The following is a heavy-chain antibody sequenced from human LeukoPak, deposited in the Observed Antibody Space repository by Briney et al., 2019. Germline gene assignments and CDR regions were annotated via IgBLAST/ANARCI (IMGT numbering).Heavy chain of an antibody. J-gene: IGHJ4*02. CDR1: GYTFTSYD. CDR2: MNPNSGNT. CDR3: ARSMAPDDFDY. Sequence: ASVKVSCKASGYTFTSYDINWVRQATGQGLEWMGWMNPNSGNTGYAQKFQGRVTITRHTSISTAYMELSSLRSEDTAVYYCARSMAPDDFDYWGQGTLVTVSS. V-gene: IGHV1-8*03. D-gene: IGHD5-24*01.